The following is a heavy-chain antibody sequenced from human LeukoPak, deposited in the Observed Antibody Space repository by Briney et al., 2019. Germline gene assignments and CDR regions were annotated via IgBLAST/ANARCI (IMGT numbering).Heavy chain of an antibody. J-gene: IGHJ5*02. D-gene: IGHD3-22*01. CDR2: INAGNGNT. CDR1: GYTFTSYA. Sequence: ASVKDSCKASGYTFTSYAMHWVRQAPGQRLEWMGWINAGNGNTKYSQKFQGRVTITRDTSASTAYMELSSLRSEDTAVYYCARDFIRRLPIVVVTKPRGENWFDPWGQGTLVTVSS. CDR3: ARDFIRRLPIVVVTKPRGENWFDP. V-gene: IGHV1-3*01.